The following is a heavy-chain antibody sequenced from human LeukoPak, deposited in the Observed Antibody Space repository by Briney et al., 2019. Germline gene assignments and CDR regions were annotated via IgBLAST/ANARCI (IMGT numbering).Heavy chain of an antibody. CDR1: GGSISSSSYY. CDR2: IYYSGST. Sequence: SETLSLTCTVSGGSISSSSYYWGWIRQPPGEGLEWIGSIYYSGSTYYNPSLKSRVTISVDTSKNQFSLKLSSATAADTAVYYCARLVRGNSHDYWGQGTLVTVSS. D-gene: IGHD4-23*01. CDR3: ARLVRGNSHDY. V-gene: IGHV4-39*01. J-gene: IGHJ4*02.